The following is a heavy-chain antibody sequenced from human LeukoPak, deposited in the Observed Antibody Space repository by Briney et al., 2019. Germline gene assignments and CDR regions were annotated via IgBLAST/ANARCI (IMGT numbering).Heavy chain of an antibody. CDR2: IKRKSDGGTT. CDR1: GFTFSSYE. J-gene: IGHJ4*02. D-gene: IGHD1-14*01. V-gene: IGHV3-15*01. Sequence: GGSLRLSCAASGFTFSSYEMNWVRQAPGKGLEWVGRIKRKSDGGTTDYAAPVKGRFTISRDDSKNTLYLQMNSLKSEDTAVYYCTTELDVRPNHYWGQGTLVTVSS. CDR3: TTELDVRPNHY.